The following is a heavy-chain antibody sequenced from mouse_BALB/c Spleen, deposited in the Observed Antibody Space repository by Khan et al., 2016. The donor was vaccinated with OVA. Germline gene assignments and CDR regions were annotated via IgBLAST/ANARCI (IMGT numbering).Heavy chain of an antibody. Sequence: VQLKESGPGLVKPSQSLSLTCTVTGYSITSEYAWNWIRQFPGNKLEWMGYINYSGNTRFHPSLKSRTSITRDTSKNQFFLQLNSVTTEDTATYYCARKDYYDYDPFPYWGQGTLITVSA. V-gene: IGHV3-2*02. D-gene: IGHD2-4*01. CDR1: GYSITSEYA. CDR2: INYSGNT. J-gene: IGHJ3*01. CDR3: ARKDYYDYDPFPY.